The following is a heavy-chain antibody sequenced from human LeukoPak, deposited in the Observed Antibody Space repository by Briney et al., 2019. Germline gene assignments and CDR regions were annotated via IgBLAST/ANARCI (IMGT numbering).Heavy chain of an antibody. Sequence: GGSLRLSCAASGFTFDDYAMHWVRQAPGEGLEWVSGISWNSGSIGYADSVKGRFTISRDNAKNSLYLQMNSLRAEDTALYYCAKGSSIALLTAFDIWGQGTMVTVSS. D-gene: IGHD6-6*01. V-gene: IGHV3-9*01. CDR3: AKGSSIALLTAFDI. J-gene: IGHJ3*02. CDR2: ISWNSGSI. CDR1: GFTFDDYA.